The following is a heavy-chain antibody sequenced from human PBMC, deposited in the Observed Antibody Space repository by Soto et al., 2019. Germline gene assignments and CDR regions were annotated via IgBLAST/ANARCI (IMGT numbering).Heavy chain of an antibody. Sequence: PGGSLRLSCAASGFTFSSYAMHWVRQAPGKGLEWVAVISYDGSNKYYADSVKGRFTISRDNSKNTLYLQMNSLRAEDTAVYYCARNTPIVVVPAAIRLPDVWGQGTTVTVSS. CDR1: GFTFSSYA. D-gene: IGHD2-2*01. CDR2: ISYDGSNK. CDR3: ARNTPIVVVPAAIRLPDV. V-gene: IGHV3-30-3*01. J-gene: IGHJ6*02.